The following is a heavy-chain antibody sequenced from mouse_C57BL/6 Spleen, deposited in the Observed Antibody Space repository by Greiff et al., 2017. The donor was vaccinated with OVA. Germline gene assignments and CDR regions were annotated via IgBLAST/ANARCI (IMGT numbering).Heavy chain of an antibody. CDR1: GYTFTSYW. CDR3: ARKELGRRYFDY. CDR2: IDTSDSYT. Sequence: QVQLQQSGAELVKPGASVKLSCKASGYTFTSYWMQWVKQRPGQGLEWIGEIDTSDSYTNYNQKFKGKATLTVDTSSSTAYMQLSSLTSEDSAVYYCARKELGRRYFDYWGQGTTLTVSS. D-gene: IGHD4-1*01. J-gene: IGHJ2*01. V-gene: IGHV1-50*01.